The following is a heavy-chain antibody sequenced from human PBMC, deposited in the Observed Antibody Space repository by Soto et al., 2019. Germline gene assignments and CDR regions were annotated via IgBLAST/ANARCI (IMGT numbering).Heavy chain of an antibody. D-gene: IGHD6-6*01. CDR3: AKDLSPRVAARRFDP. CDR1: GFTFSSYA. Sequence: GGSLRLSCAASGFTFSSYAMSWVRQAPGKGLEWVSAISGSGGSTYYADSVKGRFTISRDNSKNTLYLQMNSLRAEDTAVYYCAKDLSPRVAARRFDPWGKGTLVTVSS. V-gene: IGHV3-23*01. CDR2: ISGSGGST. J-gene: IGHJ5*02.